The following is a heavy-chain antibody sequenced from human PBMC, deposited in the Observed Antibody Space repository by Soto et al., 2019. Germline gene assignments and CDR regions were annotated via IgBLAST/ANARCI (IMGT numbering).Heavy chain of an antibody. CDR1: GFTFSEHY. D-gene: IGHD1-26*01. CDR3: TRGLGAASGYYYSYALDV. Sequence: PGGPLRLSCVPSGFTFSEHYMDWVRQAPEKALEWVGRSKNKVNSYTPEYAASVKGRFTISRDNSQNSLYLQMNSLRTEDTAVYYCTRGLGAASGYYYSYALDVWGQGTTVTVS. J-gene: IGHJ6*02. V-gene: IGHV3-72*01. CDR2: SKNKVNSYTP.